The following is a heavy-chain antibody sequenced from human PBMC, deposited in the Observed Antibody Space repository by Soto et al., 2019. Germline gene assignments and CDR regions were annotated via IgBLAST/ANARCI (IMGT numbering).Heavy chain of an antibody. Sequence: ASVKVSCKAPGYTFTVYYMHWVRQAPGQGLEWMGWINPKSGGTMYPQKFQGRVTMTWDTSISTAYMALTRLRSDDTAVYYCARDLAKGGGSAGFDYWGQGTLVTVSS. CDR1: GYTFTVYY. V-gene: IGHV1-2*02. CDR3: ARDLAKGGGSAGFDY. D-gene: IGHD1-26*01. CDR2: INPKSGGT. J-gene: IGHJ4*02.